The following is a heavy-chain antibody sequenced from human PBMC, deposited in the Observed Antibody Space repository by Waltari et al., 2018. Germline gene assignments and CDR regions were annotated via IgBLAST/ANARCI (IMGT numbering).Heavy chain of an antibody. CDR2: ITGGGDDT. J-gene: IGHJ4*02. CDR3: AKDRTGVFDH. D-gene: IGHD3-3*01. CDR1: GFTFRSYA. Sequence: EVQLLESGGGLVQPGGSLRLSCAASGFTFRSYAMTWIRQAPGKGLEGVAVITGGGDDTYYADSVKGRFTISRDNSKDTVYLQMDSLRAEDTAVYYCAKDRTGVFDHWGQGTPVTVSS. V-gene: IGHV3-23*01.